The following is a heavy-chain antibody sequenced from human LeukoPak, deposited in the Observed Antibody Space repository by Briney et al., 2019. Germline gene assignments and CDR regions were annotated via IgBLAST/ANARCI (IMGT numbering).Heavy chain of an antibody. CDR2: TYYRSKWYN. J-gene: IGHJ4*02. Sequence: SQTLSLTCAISGDSVSSNSAAWNWIRQSPSRGLEWLGRTYYRSKWYNDYAVSVKSRITINPDTSKNQFSLQLNSVTPEDTAVYYCARDPTGWLQTTRYRGGDYYFDYWGQGTLVTVSS. D-gene: IGHD5-24*01. CDR3: ARDPTGWLQTTRYRGGDYYFDY. CDR1: GDSVSSNSAA. V-gene: IGHV6-1*01.